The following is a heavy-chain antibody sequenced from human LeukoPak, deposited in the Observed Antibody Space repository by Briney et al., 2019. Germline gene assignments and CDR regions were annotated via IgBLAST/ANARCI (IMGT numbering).Heavy chain of an antibody. CDR2: ISSSSSYI. CDR3: ARRARATAGGDYFDY. J-gene: IGHJ4*02. V-gene: IGHV3-21*04. CDR1: GFSFSSYT. D-gene: IGHD6-13*01. Sequence: PGGSLRLSCAASGFSFSSYTMNWVRQAPGKGLEWVSIISSSSSYIYYADSVKGRFTISRDNAKNALYLQMNSLRAEDTAVYYCARRARATAGGDYFDYWGQGTLVTVSS.